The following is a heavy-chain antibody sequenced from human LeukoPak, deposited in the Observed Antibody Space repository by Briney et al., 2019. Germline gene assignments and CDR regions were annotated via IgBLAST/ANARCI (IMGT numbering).Heavy chain of an antibody. D-gene: IGHD6-13*01. J-gene: IGHJ4*02. V-gene: IGHV3-21*04. CDR3: ASGIAAAGISSDY. CDR1: GFTFSSYS. Sequence: GGSLRLSCAASGFTFSSYSMNWARQAPGKGLEWVSSISSSSSYIYYADSVKGRFTISRDNAKNSLYLQMNSLRAEDTAVYYCASGIAAAGISSDYWGQGTLVTVSS. CDR2: ISSSSSYI.